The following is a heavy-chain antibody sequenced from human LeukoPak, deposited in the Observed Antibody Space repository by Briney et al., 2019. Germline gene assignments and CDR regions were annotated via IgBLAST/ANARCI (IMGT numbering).Heavy chain of an antibody. CDR1: GFTFDDYA. Sequence: GGSLRLSCAASGFTFDDYAMHWVRQAPGKGLEWVSGISWNSGSIGYADSVKGRFTISRDNAKNSLYLQMNSLRAEDMALYYCAKFSETVGATTDWGQGTLVTVSS. V-gene: IGHV3-9*03. J-gene: IGHJ4*02. CDR2: ISWNSGSI. D-gene: IGHD1-26*01. CDR3: AKFSETVGATTD.